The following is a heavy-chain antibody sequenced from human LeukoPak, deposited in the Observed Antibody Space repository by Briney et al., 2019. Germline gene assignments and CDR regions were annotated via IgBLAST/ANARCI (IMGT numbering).Heavy chain of an antibody. D-gene: IGHD3-10*01. CDR2: ISSSGSTI. Sequence: GGSLRLSCAASGFTFSSYEMNWVRQAPGKGLEWVSYISSSGSTIYYADSVKGRFTISRDNAKNSLYLQMNSLRAEDTAVYYCARVDPGSYLMFYYVDFWGQGTLVTVSS. V-gene: IGHV3-48*03. CDR3: ARVDPGSYLMFYYVDF. CDR1: GFTFSSYE. J-gene: IGHJ4*02.